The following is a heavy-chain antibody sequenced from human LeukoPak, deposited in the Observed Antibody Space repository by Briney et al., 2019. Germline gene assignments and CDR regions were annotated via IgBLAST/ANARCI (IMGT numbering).Heavy chain of an antibody. V-gene: IGHV4-61*02. CDR2: IYTSGST. Sequence: SETLSLTCTVSGGSISRGSYYWSWIRQPAGKGLEWIGRIYTSGSTNYNPSLKSRVTISVDTSKNQFSLKLSSVTAADTAVYYCARWGCSGGSCYSDYWGQGTLVTVSS. J-gene: IGHJ4*02. D-gene: IGHD2-15*01. CDR1: GGSISRGSYY. CDR3: ARWGCSGGSCYSDY.